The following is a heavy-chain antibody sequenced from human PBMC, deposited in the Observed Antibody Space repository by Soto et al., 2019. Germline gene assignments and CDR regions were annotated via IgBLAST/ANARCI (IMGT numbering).Heavy chain of an antibody. J-gene: IGHJ6*02. V-gene: IGHV4-34*01. Sequence: SETLSLTCAVYGGSFSGYYWSWIRQPPGKGLEWIGEINHSGSTNYNPSLKSRVTISVDTSKNQFSLKLSSVTAADTAVYYCERGAGYSSRFLGNGRGMDVWGQGTTVTVSS. CDR2: INHSGST. D-gene: IGHD5-18*01. CDR3: ERGAGYSSRFLGNGRGMDV. CDR1: GGSFSGYY.